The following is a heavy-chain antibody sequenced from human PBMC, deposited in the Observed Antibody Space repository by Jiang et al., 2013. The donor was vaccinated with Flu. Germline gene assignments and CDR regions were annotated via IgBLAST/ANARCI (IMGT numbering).Heavy chain of an antibody. V-gene: IGHV4-39*01. CDR3: AKMTTVVTPHYYYYYGMDV. CDR2: IYYSGST. J-gene: IGHJ6*01. D-gene: IGHD4-23*01. Sequence: PGLVKPSETLSLTCTVSGGSISSSSYYWGWIRQPPGKGLEWIGSIYYSGSTYYNPSLKSRVTISVDTSKNQFSLKLSSVTAADTAVYYCAKMTTVVTPHYYYYYGMDVWGPRDHGHRLL. CDR1: GGSISSSSYY.